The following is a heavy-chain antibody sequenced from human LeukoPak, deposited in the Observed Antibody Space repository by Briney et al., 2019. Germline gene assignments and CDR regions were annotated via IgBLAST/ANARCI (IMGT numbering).Heavy chain of an antibody. J-gene: IGHJ4*02. CDR1: GFTFSNYW. Sequence: GGSLRLSCAASGFTFSNYWMHWVRQAPGKGLEWVSGISWNSGSIGYADSVKGRFTISRDNAKNSLYLQMNSLRAEDTALYYCAKDRRSFLVATIFDYWGQGTLVTVSS. V-gene: IGHV3-9*01. CDR2: ISWNSGSI. CDR3: AKDRRSFLVATIFDY. D-gene: IGHD5-12*01.